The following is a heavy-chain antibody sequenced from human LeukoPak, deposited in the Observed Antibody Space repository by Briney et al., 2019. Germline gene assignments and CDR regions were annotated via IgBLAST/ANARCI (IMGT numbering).Heavy chain of an antibody. D-gene: IGHD1-26*01. Sequence: SETLSLTCTVSVGSISSYYWSWIRQPPGKGLEWIGYIYYSGSTNYNPSLKSRVTISVDTSKNQFSLKLSSVTAADTAVYYCARLLVGAQYYYYYYGMDVWGQGTTVTVSS. CDR2: IYYSGST. J-gene: IGHJ6*02. CDR1: VGSISSYY. CDR3: ARLLVGAQYYYYYYGMDV. V-gene: IGHV4-59*01.